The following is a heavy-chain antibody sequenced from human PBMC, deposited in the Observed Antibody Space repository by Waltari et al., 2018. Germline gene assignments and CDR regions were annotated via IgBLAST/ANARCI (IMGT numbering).Heavy chain of an antibody. CDR1: GDPNSRGSYY. V-gene: IGHV4-39*01. Sequence: QLQLQESGPGLVTPSETLSLRCAVSGDPNSRGSYYWGWIRQPPGKGLEWIGSLYDRRKTYYNPSLKSRVTISEDTYENQFSMRLSCVTAADTAVYFCAAIYYDGSSYYPKWGPGTPVTVSS. CDR2: LYDRRKT. J-gene: IGHJ4*02. CDR3: AAIYYDGSSYYPK. D-gene: IGHD3-22*01.